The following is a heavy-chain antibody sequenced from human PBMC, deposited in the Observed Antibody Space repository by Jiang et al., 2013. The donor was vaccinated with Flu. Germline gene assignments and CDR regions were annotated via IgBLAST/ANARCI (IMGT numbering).Heavy chain of an antibody. CDR3: ARSYCGGDCYSMFGYSYYGMDV. CDR1: SGSISSHY. D-gene: IGHD2-21*02. J-gene: IGHJ6*02. Sequence: GPGLVKPSETLSLTCTVSSGSISSHYWSWIRQPPGKGLEWIGYIHNSGTTNYNPSLKSRVTISIGTSTNQFSLKLISVTAPDTAVYYCARSYCGGDCYSMFGYSYYGMDVWGQGTTVTVS. CDR2: IHNSGTT. V-gene: IGHV4-59*08.